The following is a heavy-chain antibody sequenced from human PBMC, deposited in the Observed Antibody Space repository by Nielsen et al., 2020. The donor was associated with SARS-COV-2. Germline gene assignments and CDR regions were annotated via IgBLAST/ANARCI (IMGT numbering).Heavy chain of an antibody. CDR1: GFTFSSYS. V-gene: IGHV3-48*01. J-gene: IGHJ6*02. CDR2: ISSSSSTI. Sequence: GESLKISCAASGFTFSSYSMNWVRQAPGKGLEWVSYISSSSSTIYYADSVKGRFTISRDNAKNTLYLQMNSLRAEDTAVYYCAKAGYGMDVWGQGTTVTVSS. CDR3: AKAGYGMDV.